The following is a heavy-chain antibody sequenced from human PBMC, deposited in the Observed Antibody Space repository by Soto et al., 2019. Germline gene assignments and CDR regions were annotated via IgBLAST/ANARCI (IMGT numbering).Heavy chain of an antibody. Sequence: TGGSXRLSCAASGFTFSSYSMNWVRQAPGKGLEWVSSISSSSSYIYYADSVKGRFTISRDNAKNSLYLQMNSLRAEDTAVYYCARAPSRIAAAGTSYWGQGTLVTVSS. D-gene: IGHD6-13*01. J-gene: IGHJ4*02. V-gene: IGHV3-21*01. CDR3: ARAPSRIAAAGTSY. CDR2: ISSSSSYI. CDR1: GFTFSSYS.